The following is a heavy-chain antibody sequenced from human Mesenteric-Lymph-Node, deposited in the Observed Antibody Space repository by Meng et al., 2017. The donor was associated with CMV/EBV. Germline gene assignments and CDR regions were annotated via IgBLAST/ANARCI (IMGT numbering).Heavy chain of an antibody. CDR1: GVTVSANY. D-gene: IGHD4-11*01. CDR2: INSDGSST. J-gene: IGHJ5*02. CDR3: AREGSTTRNSGIRFDP. V-gene: IGHV3-74*01. Sequence: GESLKISCAVSGVTVSANYITWVRQAPGKGLVWVSRINSDGSSTSYADSVKGRFTVSRDNAKNTLYLQMISLRAEDTAVYYCAREGSTTRNSGIRFDPWGQGTQVTVSS.